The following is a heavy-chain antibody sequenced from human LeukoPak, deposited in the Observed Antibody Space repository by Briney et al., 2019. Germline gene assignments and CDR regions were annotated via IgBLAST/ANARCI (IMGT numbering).Heavy chain of an antibody. Sequence: ASVKVPCKASGYTFTGYYMHWVRQAPGQGLEWMGWINPNSGGTNYAQKFQGRVTMTRDTSISTAYMELSRLRSDDTAVYYCAREDTAMVIYNWFDPWGQGTLVTVSS. CDR2: INPNSGGT. V-gene: IGHV1-2*02. CDR1: GYTFTGYY. D-gene: IGHD5-18*01. CDR3: AREDTAMVIYNWFDP. J-gene: IGHJ5*02.